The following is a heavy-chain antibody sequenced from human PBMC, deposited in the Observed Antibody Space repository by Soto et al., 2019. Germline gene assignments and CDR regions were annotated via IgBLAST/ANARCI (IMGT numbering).Heavy chain of an antibody. CDR1: GGTFSSYA. CDR2: IIPIFGTA. J-gene: IGHJ4*02. CDR3: ARSYYYDSSCSGHFDY. V-gene: IGHV1-69*01. D-gene: IGHD3-22*01. Sequence: QVQRVQSGAEVKKPGSSVKVSCKASGGTFSSYAISWVRQAPGQGREWMGGIIPIFGTANSAQKFQGRVTITADESTSTAYMELSTLRSEDTAVYYCARSYYYDSSCSGHFDYWGQGNLVTVSS.